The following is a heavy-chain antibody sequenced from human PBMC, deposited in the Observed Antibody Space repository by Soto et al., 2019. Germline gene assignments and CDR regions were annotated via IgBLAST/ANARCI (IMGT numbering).Heavy chain of an antibody. CDR3: AKVQDGYNFRGFDY. V-gene: IGHV3-23*01. J-gene: IGHJ4*02. Sequence: GGSLSLSCAASGFTFSSYAMSWVRQAPGKGLEWVSIISGSGGSTYYADSVKGQFTISRDNSKNTLYLQMNSLRAEDTAVYYCAKVQDGYNFRGFDYWGQGALVTVSS. CDR2: ISGSGGST. CDR1: GFTFSSYA. D-gene: IGHD5-12*01.